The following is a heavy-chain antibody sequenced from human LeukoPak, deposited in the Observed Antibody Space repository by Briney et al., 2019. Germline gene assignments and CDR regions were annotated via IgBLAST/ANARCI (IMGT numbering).Heavy chain of an antibody. Sequence: SETLSLTCTVSGGSISSYYWSWIRQPAGKGLEWIGRIYTSGGTNYNPSLKSRVTISVDTSKNQFYLTLSSVTAADTAVYYCARDRGGSGYYSAAFDIWGQGTMVTVSS. CDR3: ARDRGGSGYYSAAFDI. CDR2: IYTSGGT. J-gene: IGHJ3*02. CDR1: GGSISSYY. D-gene: IGHD3-22*01. V-gene: IGHV4-4*07.